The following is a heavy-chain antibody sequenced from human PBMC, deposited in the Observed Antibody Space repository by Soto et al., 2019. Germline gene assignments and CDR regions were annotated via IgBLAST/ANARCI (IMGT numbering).Heavy chain of an antibody. D-gene: IGHD2-2*01. CDR2: ITGGDETT. Sequence: GGSLRLSCADSGFTCKNCAMTWVRQAPGKGLEWVSTITGGDETTHYADSVKGRFTISRDNFKNTLYLQMNSLRAEDTAVYYCAKRRGTADHGMDVWGQGTTVTVSS. J-gene: IGHJ6*02. CDR3: AKRRGTADHGMDV. V-gene: IGHV3-23*01. CDR1: GFTCKNCA.